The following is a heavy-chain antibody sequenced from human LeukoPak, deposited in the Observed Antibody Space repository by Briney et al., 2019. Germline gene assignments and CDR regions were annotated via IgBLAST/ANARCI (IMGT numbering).Heavy chain of an antibody. D-gene: IGHD4-17*01. CDR2: ISPRVGST. CDR3: AKKYGDYVGFDY. J-gene: IGHJ4*02. Sequence: GGSLRLSCAASGFTFSSYAMSWVRQAPGKGLEWVSAISPRVGSTYYADSVKGRFTISRDNSKNTLYLQMDSLRAEDTAVYYCAKKYGDYVGFDYWGQGTLVTVSS. CDR1: GFTFSSYA. V-gene: IGHV3-23*01.